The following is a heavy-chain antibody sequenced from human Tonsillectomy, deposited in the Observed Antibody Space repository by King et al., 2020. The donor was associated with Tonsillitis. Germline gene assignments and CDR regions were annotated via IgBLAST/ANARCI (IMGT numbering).Heavy chain of an antibody. CDR1: GYSFTDFW. V-gene: IGHV5-51*01. D-gene: IGHD3-10*01. CDR2: IYPGDSDT. Sequence: QLVQSGAEVKKPRESLKISCKGSGYSFTDFWIGWVRQMPGKGLEWMGIIYPGDSDTRYSPSFQGQVSISADKSISTAYLQWSSLKASDTAMYYCARPVVRFRAVISDAFDIWGQGTMVTVSS. J-gene: IGHJ3*02. CDR3: ARPVVRFRAVISDAFDI.